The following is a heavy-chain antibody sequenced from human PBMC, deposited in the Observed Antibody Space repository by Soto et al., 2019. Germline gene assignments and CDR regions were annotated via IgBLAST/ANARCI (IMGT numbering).Heavy chain of an antibody. CDR1: GGSFSGYY. CDR2: INHSGST. V-gene: IGHV4-34*01. J-gene: IGHJ6*02. CDR3: ARGLGLNYYYYGMDV. Sequence: QVQLQQWGAGLLKPSETLSLTCAVYGGSFSGYYWSWIRQPPGKGLEWIGEINHSGSTNYNPSLKSRVHISVDTSKNQFSLKLSSVTAADTAVYYCARGLGLNYYYYGMDVWGQGTTVTVSS.